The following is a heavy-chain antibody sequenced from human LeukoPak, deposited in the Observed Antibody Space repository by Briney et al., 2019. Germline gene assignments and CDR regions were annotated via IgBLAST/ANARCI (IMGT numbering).Heavy chain of an antibody. J-gene: IGHJ4*02. CDR2: INQDGSEK. D-gene: IGHD4-11*01. Sequence: PGESLRLSCAASEFIFSSHSMNWVRQAPGKGLEWVANINQDGSEKYYVDSVRGRFTISRDNAENSLYLQMNSLRAEDTAVYYCARTWMYSNYFRGQGTLVTVSS. V-gene: IGHV3-7*03. CDR1: EFIFSSHS. CDR3: ARTWMYSNYF.